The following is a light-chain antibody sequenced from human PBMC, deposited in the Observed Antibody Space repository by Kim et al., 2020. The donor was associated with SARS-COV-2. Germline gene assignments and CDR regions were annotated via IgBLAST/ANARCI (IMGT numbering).Light chain of an antibody. J-gene: IGLJ3*02. Sequence: SYELTQPPSVSVSPGQTASITCSGDKLGDKYACWYQQKPGQSPVLVIYQDSNRPSGIPERFSGSNSGNTAPLTISGTQAMDEADYYCQAWDSSTAVFGGG. CDR1: KLGDKY. CDR3: QAWDSSTAV. CDR2: QDS. V-gene: IGLV3-1*01.